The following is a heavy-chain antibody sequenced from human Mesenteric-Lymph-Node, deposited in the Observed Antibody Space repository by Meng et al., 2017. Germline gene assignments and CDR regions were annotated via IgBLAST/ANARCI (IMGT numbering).Heavy chain of an antibody. CDR2: IYHSGST. D-gene: IGHD5-24*01. V-gene: IGHV4-34*01. CDR3: ARAGGYNSPFAY. CDR1: GGSFSDYY. Sequence: SETLSLTCAVYGGSFSDYYWGWIRQPPGKGLEWIGSIYHSGSTYYNPSLKSRVTISVDTYKNQFSLKLSSVTAADTAVYYCARAGGYNSPFAYWGQGTLVTVSS. J-gene: IGHJ4*02.